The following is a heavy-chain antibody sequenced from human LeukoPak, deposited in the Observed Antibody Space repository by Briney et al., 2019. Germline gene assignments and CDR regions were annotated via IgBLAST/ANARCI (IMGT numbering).Heavy chain of an antibody. D-gene: IGHD1-7*01. V-gene: IGHV3-48*04. J-gene: IGHJ3*02. CDR2: ISSSGSTI. CDR1: GIAFSTYA. CDR3: ARGVTGTKSDAFDI. Sequence: GGSLRLSCAASGIAFSTYAMGWVRQAPGEGLGWVSYISSSGSTIYYADSVKGRFTISRDNAKNSLYLQMNSLRAEDTAVYYCARGVTGTKSDAFDIWGQGTMVTVSS.